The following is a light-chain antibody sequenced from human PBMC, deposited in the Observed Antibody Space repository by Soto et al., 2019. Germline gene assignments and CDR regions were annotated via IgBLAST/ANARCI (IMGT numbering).Light chain of an antibody. CDR1: QSISSTS. V-gene: IGKV3-20*01. CDR2: GAS. Sequence: ETVLTQSPGTLSLSLGERATLSCRASQSISSTSLAWYQQKPGQAPRLLIYGASTRATGIPDRFSGSESGTDFTLTISSLQSEDFAVYYCQQYYDWLTWTFGQGTKVDIK. CDR3: QQYYDWLTWT. J-gene: IGKJ1*01.